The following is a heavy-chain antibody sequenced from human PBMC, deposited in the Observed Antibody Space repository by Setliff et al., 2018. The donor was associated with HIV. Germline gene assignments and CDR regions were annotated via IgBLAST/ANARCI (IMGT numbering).Heavy chain of an antibody. CDR2: IYTSGRT. CDR3: ARSSGNWNYPYDY. V-gene: IGHV4-61*02. Sequence: PSETLSLTCTVSGASVSSGHYYWSWIRQPAGKELEWLGRIYTSGRTNYNPSFEGRVTISADTSKNQFSLKLNSVTAADTAVYYCARSSGNWNYPYDYWGQGTLVTVSS. D-gene: IGHD1-7*01. CDR1: GASVSSGHYY. J-gene: IGHJ4*02.